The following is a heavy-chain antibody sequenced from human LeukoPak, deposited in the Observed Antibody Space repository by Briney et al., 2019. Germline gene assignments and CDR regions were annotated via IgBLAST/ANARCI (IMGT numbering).Heavy chain of an antibody. J-gene: IGHJ4*02. V-gene: IGHV1-8*02. D-gene: IGHD1-1*01. Sequence: GASVKVSCKASGYTFTSYGISWVRQAPGQGLEWMGWMNPNSGNTGYAQKFQGRVTMTRNTSISTAYMELSSLRSEDTAVYYCARRSLKKTTFDYWGQGTLVTVSS. CDR2: MNPNSGNT. CDR3: ARRSLKKTTFDY. CDR1: GYTFTSYG.